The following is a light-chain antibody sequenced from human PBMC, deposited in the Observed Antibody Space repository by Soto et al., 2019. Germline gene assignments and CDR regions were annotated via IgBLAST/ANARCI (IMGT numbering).Light chain of an antibody. CDR2: DAS. V-gene: IGKV1-5*01. CDR1: QSISSW. CDR3: QQYNSYSRGFT. Sequence: DNQMTQSPSTLSASVGDRVTITCRASQSISSWLAWYQQKPGKAPKLLIYDASSLESGVPSRFSGSGSGTEFTLTISSLQPDDFATYYCQQYNSYSRGFTFGPGTKVDIK. J-gene: IGKJ3*01.